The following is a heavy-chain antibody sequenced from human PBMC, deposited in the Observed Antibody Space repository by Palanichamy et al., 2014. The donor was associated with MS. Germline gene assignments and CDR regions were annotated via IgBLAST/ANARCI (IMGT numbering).Heavy chain of an antibody. Sequence: GGGLIQPGGSLRLSCAASGFTVSSNYMTWVRQAPGKGLEWVSIIYSVGSAYYADSVRGRFTISRDNSKNTLYLQMNSLRAEDTAVYYCARAYALDPRVGFDPWGQGTLVTVSS. CDR1: GFTVSSNY. CDR3: ARAYALDPRVGFDP. J-gene: IGHJ5*02. D-gene: IGHD2-8*01. CDR2: IYSVGSA. V-gene: IGHV3-53*01.